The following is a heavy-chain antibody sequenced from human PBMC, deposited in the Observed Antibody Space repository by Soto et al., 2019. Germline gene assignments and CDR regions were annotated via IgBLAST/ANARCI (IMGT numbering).Heavy chain of an antibody. Sequence: GASVKVSCKASGGTFSSYAISWVRQAPGQGLEWMGGIIPIFGTANYAQKFQGRVTITADESTSTAYMELSSLRSEDTAVYYCARGDRAVAGKVKSFLPRERWFDPWGQGTLVTVSS. D-gene: IGHD6-19*01. CDR3: ARGDRAVAGKVKSFLPRERWFDP. CDR2: IIPIFGTA. V-gene: IGHV1-69*13. CDR1: GGTFSSYA. J-gene: IGHJ5*02.